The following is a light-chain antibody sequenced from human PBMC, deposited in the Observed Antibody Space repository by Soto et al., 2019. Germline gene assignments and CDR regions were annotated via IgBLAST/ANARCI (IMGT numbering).Light chain of an antibody. CDR2: VAF. V-gene: IGKV1-27*01. CDR1: QGISNY. CDR3: QKYNNAPYT. J-gene: IGKJ2*01. Sequence: DFQMTQSPSSLSASVGDRVTITCRASQGISNYLAWYQQKLWTVPKPLIYVAFTLQSGVPSRFSGRGSRTDFTLTISRLQPEDVATYYCQKYNNAPYTFGQGTKLEIK.